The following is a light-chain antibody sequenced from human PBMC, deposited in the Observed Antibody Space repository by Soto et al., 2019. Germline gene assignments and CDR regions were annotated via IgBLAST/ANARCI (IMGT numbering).Light chain of an antibody. CDR3: CSYAGSSTV. Sequence: QSALTQPASVSGSPGQSITISCTGTSSDVGSYNLVSWYQQHPGKAPKLMICEVSKRPSGVSNRFSGSKFGNTASLTISGLQAEDEADYYCCSYAGSSTVFGTGTKVTVL. J-gene: IGLJ1*01. V-gene: IGLV2-23*02. CDR2: EVS. CDR1: SSDVGSYNL.